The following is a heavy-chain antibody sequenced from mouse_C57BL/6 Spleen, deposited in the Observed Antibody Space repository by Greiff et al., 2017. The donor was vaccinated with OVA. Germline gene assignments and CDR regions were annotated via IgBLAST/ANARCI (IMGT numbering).Heavy chain of an antibody. J-gene: IGHJ1*03. CDR1: GFSLTSYG. D-gene: IGHD2-1*01. CDR3: AGYGNYGYFDV. Sequence: VRLQESGPGLVQPSQSLSITCTVSGFSLTSYGVHWVRQSPGKGLEWLGVIWRGGSTDYNAAFMSRLSITKDNSKSQVFFKMTSLQADDTAIYYCAGYGNYGYFDVWGTGTTVTVSS. CDR2: IWRGGST. V-gene: IGHV2-5*01.